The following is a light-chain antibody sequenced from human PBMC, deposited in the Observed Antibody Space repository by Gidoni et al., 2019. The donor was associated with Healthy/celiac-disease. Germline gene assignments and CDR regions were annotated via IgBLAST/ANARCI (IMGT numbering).Light chain of an antibody. CDR2: DAS. CDR3: QQRSNWGFT. J-gene: IGKJ3*01. Sequence: IVLTQSPATLSLSPGERATLSCRASQSVSSYLAWYQQKPGQAPRLLIYDASNRATGIPARCSGSGSGTDFTLTISSREPEDFAVYYCQQRSNWGFTFGPGTKVEIK. V-gene: IGKV3-11*01. CDR1: QSVSSY.